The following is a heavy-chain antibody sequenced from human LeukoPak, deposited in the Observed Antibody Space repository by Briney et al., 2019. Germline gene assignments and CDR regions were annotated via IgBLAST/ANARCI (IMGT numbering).Heavy chain of an antibody. CDR3: ARDSLGSGSYYDY. D-gene: IGHD3-10*01. CDR1: GFTFSGYW. J-gene: IGHJ4*02. CDR2: INQGGSEK. V-gene: IGHV3-7*01. Sequence: GGSLRLACAASGFTFSGYWMSWVRQAPGKGLEWVANINQGGSEKNYVDSVKGRLTISRDNAKNSLYLQMNSLRAEDKAVYFCARDSLGSGSYYDYWGQGTLVTVSS.